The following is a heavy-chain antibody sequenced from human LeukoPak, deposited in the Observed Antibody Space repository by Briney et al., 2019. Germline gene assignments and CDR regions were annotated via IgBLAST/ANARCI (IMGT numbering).Heavy chain of an antibody. Sequence: PGGSLRLSCAASAFSLSDYWMNWVRQAPGKGLEWVASIKQDGSERYYVDSVKGRFTISRDNAKNSLYLQMNTRRAEDTAVYYCLGDRGDSIYDCWGQGTLVSVSS. V-gene: IGHV3-7*01. J-gene: IGHJ4*01. CDR2: IKQDGSER. D-gene: IGHD3-3*02. CDR1: AFSLSDYW. CDR3: LGDRGDSIYDC.